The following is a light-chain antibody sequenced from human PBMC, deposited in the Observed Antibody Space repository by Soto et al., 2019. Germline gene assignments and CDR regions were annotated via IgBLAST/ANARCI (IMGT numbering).Light chain of an antibody. CDR2: GAS. V-gene: IGKV3-15*01. J-gene: IGKJ1*01. CDR3: QQYNNWRRT. Sequence: EIVMPQSPATLSMSPGESAPLSCRASQSVSSNLAWYQQNPGQAPRLLIYGASTRATGIPARFSGSGSGTEFTLTISSLQSEDFAVYYCQQYNNWRRTFGQGTKVDNK. CDR1: QSVSSN.